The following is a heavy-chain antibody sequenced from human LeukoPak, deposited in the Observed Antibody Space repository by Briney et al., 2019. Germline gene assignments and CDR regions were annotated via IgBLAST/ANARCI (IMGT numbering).Heavy chain of an antibody. CDR2: IYHSGST. D-gene: IGHD2-15*01. CDR1: GGSISSYY. Sequence: PSETLSLTCTVSGGSISSYYWSWIRQPPGKGLEWIGYIYHSGSTYYNPSLKSRVTISVDRSKNQFSLKLSSVTAADTAVYYCARGRTDCSGGSCYPNWFDPWGQGTLVTVSS. J-gene: IGHJ5*02. CDR3: ARGRTDCSGGSCYPNWFDP. V-gene: IGHV4-59*12.